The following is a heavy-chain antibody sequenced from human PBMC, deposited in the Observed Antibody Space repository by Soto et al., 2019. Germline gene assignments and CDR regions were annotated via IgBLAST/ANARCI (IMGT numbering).Heavy chain of an antibody. Sequence: SETLSLTCAVSSGSISSSNWWSWVRQPPGKGLEWIGEIYHSGSTNYNPSLKSRVTISVDKSKNQFSLKLSSVTAADTAVYYCARARLADGHYYYYMDVWGKGTTVTVSS. J-gene: IGHJ6*03. CDR1: SGSISSSNW. V-gene: IGHV4-4*02. CDR2: IYHSGST. D-gene: IGHD6-19*01. CDR3: ARARLADGHYYYYMDV.